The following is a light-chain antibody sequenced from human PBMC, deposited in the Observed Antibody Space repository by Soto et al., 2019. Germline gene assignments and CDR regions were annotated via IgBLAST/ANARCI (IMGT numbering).Light chain of an antibody. CDR2: AAS. Sequence: AIRMTQSPSSFSASTGDRVTITCRASQGISSYLAWYQQKPGKAPKLLIYAASTLQSGVPSRFSGSGSGTEFSLTITSLKPEDFATYYCQYLNGAPTITFGQGTRLEIK. V-gene: IGKV1-8*01. CDR1: QGISSY. CDR3: QYLNGAPTIT. J-gene: IGKJ5*01.